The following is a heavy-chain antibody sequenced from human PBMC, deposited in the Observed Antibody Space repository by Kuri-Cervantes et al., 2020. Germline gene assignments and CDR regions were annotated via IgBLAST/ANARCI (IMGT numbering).Heavy chain of an antibody. CDR3: ARQYYDILTGYYSPPHY. D-gene: IGHD3-9*01. J-gene: IGHJ4*02. Sequence: GESLKISCAASGFTFDDYAMHWVRQAPGKGLEWVSSIISTSTIYYADSVKGRFTISRDNAKNSLYLQMNSLRAEDTAVYYCARQYYDILTGYYSPPHYWGQGTLVTVSS. CDR2: IISTSTI. V-gene: IGHV3-69-1*01. CDR1: GFTFDDYA.